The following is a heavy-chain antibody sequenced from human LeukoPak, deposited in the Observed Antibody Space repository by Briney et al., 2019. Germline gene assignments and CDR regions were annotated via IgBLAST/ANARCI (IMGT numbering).Heavy chain of an antibody. J-gene: IGHJ4*02. CDR1: GFSLTTSGMR. CDR2: IDWDDDK. V-gene: IGHV2-70*04. Sequence: ESGPTLVNPRQTLTLTCTFSGFSLTTSGMRVTWIRQPPGKALEWLARIDWDDDKFYSASLKTRLTISKDTSKKQVVLTMTDMDPVDTATYYCARISRHLVVDYWGQGTLVTVSS. D-gene: IGHD6-6*01. CDR3: ARISRHLVVDY.